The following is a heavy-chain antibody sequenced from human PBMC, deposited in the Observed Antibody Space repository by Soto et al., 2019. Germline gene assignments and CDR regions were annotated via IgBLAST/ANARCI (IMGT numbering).Heavy chain of an antibody. J-gene: IGHJ5*02. D-gene: IGHD3-3*02. CDR1: GYTFTSYD. CDR2: MNPNSGNT. Sequence: GASVKVSCKASGYTFTSYDINWVRQATGQGLEWMGWMNPNSGNTGYAQKFQGRVTMTRNTSIGTAYMELSSLRSEDTAVNYVARVRNVLEPPRKNWFDPWGQGTPVTVSS. V-gene: IGHV1-8*01. CDR3: ARVRNVLEPPRKNWFDP.